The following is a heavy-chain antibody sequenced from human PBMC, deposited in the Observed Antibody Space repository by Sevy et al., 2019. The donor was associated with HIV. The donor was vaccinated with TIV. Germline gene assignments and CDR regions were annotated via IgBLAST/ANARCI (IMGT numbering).Heavy chain of an antibody. V-gene: IGHV3-21*01. J-gene: IGHJ3*02. CDR2: ISSSSSYI. CDR3: AREDDTDAFDI. CDR1: GFTFSSYS. Sequence: GGSLRLSCAASGFTFSSYSMNWVRQAPGKGLEWVSSISSSSSYIYYADSVKGRITSSRDNAKNSLYLQMNSLRAEDTAVYYCAREDDTDAFDIWGQGTMVTVSS.